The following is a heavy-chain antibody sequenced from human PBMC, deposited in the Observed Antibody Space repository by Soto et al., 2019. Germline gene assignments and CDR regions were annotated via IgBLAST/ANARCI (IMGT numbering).Heavy chain of an antibody. D-gene: IGHD3-10*01. CDR2: TNAGNGNT. CDR1: PYTFSRYA. V-gene: IGHV1-3*01. Sequence: ALLKVSCNSVPYTFSRYAMGWVRQSPGPRLSWMGWTNAGNGNTKYSTKFQGRVTITRDTSASTAYMELSRLRSEDTAVYHCTCKVYYYGSARCYDYGIDVWGQGTAVTVSS. CDR3: TCKVYYYGSARCYDYGIDV. J-gene: IGHJ6*02.